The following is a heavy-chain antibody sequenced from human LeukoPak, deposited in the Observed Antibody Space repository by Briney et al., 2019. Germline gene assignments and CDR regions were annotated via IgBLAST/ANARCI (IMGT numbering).Heavy chain of an antibody. V-gene: IGHV3-13*01. Sequence: PGGSLRLSCAASGFTFSSYDMHWVRQATGKGLEWVSAIGTAGDTYYPGSVKGRFTISRENAKNSLYLQMNSLRAGDTAVYYCARHPVVVAATPRGYYFDYWGQGTLVTVSS. D-gene: IGHD2-15*01. CDR3: ARHPVVVAATPRGYYFDY. J-gene: IGHJ4*02. CDR2: IGTAGDT. CDR1: GFTFSSYD.